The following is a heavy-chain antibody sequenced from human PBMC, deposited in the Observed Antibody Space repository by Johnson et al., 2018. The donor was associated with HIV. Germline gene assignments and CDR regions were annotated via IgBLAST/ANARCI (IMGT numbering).Heavy chain of an antibody. J-gene: IGHJ3*02. CDR3: AKSPGKDHGGNSGGIDI. V-gene: IGHV3-7*01. Sequence: VQLVEAGGGLVKPGGSLRLSCAASGFTFSDYYMSWIRQAPGKGLEWVANIKQDGSEKYYSDSVKGRFTIPRDNSKNTMNLQMNSLRAEDTAVYYCAKSPGKDHGGNSGGIDIWGQGTMVTVSA. CDR1: GFTFSDYY. D-gene: IGHD4-23*01. CDR2: IKQDGSEK.